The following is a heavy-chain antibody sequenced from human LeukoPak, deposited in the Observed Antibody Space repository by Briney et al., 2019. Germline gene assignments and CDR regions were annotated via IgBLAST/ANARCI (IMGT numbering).Heavy chain of an antibody. D-gene: IGHD6-25*01. CDR1: GGSISSGSYY. Sequence: SETLSLTCTVSGGSISSGSYYWSWIRQPAGKGLEWIGRIYTSGSTNYNPSLKSRVTISVDTSKNQFSLKLSSVTAADTAVYYCASSQPAYYYYYYYMDVWGKGTTVTVSS. J-gene: IGHJ6*03. CDR2: IYTSGST. V-gene: IGHV4-61*02. CDR3: ASSQPAYYYYYYYMDV.